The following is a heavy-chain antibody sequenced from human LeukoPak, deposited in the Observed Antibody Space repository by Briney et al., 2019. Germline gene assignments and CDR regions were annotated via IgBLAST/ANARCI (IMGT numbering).Heavy chain of an antibody. Sequence: GGSLRLSCAASGFTFSSYEMNWVRQAPGKGLEWVSYISSSGSTIYYADSVKGRFTISRDNAENSLYLQMNSLRAEDTAVYYCARGGQDIVVVVAATYYFDYWGQGTLVTVSS. J-gene: IGHJ4*02. CDR2: ISSSGSTI. D-gene: IGHD2-15*01. V-gene: IGHV3-48*03. CDR3: ARGGQDIVVVVAATYYFDY. CDR1: GFTFSSYE.